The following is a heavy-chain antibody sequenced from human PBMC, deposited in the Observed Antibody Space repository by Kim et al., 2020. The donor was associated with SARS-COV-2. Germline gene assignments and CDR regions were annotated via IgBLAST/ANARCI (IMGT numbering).Heavy chain of an antibody. J-gene: IGHJ5*02. CDR3: ASDSNSSSWYWWFDP. CDR1: GGTFSSYA. Sequence: SVKVSCKASGGTFSSYAISWVRQAPGQGLECMGGIIPIFGTANYAQKFQGRVTITADESTSTAYMELSSLRSEDTAVYYCASDSNSSSWYWWFDPWGQGTLVTLSS. D-gene: IGHD6-13*01. CDR2: IIPIFGTA. V-gene: IGHV1-69*13.